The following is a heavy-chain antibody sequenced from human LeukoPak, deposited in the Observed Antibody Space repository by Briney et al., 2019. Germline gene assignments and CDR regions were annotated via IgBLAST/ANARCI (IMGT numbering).Heavy chain of an antibody. V-gene: IGHV3-21*06. J-gene: IGHJ4*02. Sequence: GGSLRLSCTASGLTFSTSGFNWVRQAPGKGLEWDASIGPTGSDRYHADSITGRFTISRDNANNFLYLQMNSLRAEDTAVYYCARDSGFFRFDYWGQGTLVTVSS. CDR1: GLTFSTSG. CDR2: IGPTGSDR. D-gene: IGHD3-3*01. CDR3: ARDSGFFRFDY.